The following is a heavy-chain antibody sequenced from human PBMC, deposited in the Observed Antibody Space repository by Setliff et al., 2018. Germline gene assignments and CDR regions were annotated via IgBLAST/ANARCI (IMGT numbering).Heavy chain of an antibody. V-gene: IGHV4-59*01. CDR1: GDSMSSYY. CDR3: ARDQFSSGWYGPPESYFDC. D-gene: IGHD6-19*01. Sequence: PSETLSLTCNVSGDSMSSYYWGWSRQAPGKGLEWLGYIQKRRSTTTKYNPSLGSRTSMSLDTSKNQFSLQLSSVSDGDTAVYYCARDQFSSGWYGPPESYFDCWGQGILVTVSS. CDR2: IQKRRSTTT. J-gene: IGHJ4*02.